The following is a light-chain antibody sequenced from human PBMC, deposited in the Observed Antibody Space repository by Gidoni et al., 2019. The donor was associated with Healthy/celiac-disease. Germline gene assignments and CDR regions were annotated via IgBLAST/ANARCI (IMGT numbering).Light chain of an antibody. CDR3: QQYGSSQECS. CDR2: GAS. Sequence: EIVLTQSTGTLSLSPGERATLSCRASQSVSSSYLAWYQQKPGQAPRLLIYGASIRATGIPDRFSGSGSGTDFTLTISSLEPEDFAVYYCQQYGSSQECSFGQGTKLEIK. J-gene: IGKJ2*04. CDR1: QSVSSSY. V-gene: IGKV3-20*01.